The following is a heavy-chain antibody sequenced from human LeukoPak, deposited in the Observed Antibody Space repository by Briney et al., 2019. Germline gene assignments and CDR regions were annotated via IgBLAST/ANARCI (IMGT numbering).Heavy chain of an antibody. CDR3: ARVSRYCSSTSCYALEAFDI. D-gene: IGHD2-2*01. CDR1: GGSISSGGYY. Sequence: PSQTLSLTCTVSGGSISSGGYYWSWIRQHPGKGLEWIGYIYYSGSTNYNPSLKSRVTISVDTSENQFSLKLSSVTAADTAVYYCARVSRYCSSTSCYALEAFDIWGQGTMVTVSS. J-gene: IGHJ3*02. V-gene: IGHV4-31*03. CDR2: IYYSGST.